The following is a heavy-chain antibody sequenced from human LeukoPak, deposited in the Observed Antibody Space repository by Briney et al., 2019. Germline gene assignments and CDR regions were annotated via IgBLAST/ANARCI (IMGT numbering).Heavy chain of an antibody. J-gene: IGHJ4*02. D-gene: IGHD1-26*01. V-gene: IGHV4-39*01. CDR2: IYYSGST. CDR3: ARHYRGRGSYFPLFDY. Sequence: SETLSLTCTVSRGSISSSSYYWGWIRQPPGKGLEWIVSIYYSGSTYYNPSLKSRVTISVDTSKNQFSLKLSSVTAADTAVYYCARHYRGRGSYFPLFDYWGQGTLVTVSS. CDR1: RGSISSSSYY.